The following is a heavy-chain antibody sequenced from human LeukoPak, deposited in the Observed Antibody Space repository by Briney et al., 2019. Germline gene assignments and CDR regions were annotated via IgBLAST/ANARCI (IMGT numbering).Heavy chain of an antibody. CDR1: GFTVSSNY. CDR3: TTDRYYYDSSGYYFPVHFDY. CDR2: IKSKTDGGTT. Sequence: GGSLRLSCAASGFTVSSNYMSWVRQAPGKGLEWVGRIKSKTDGGTTDYAAPVKGRFTISRDDSKNTLYLQMNSLRTEDTAVYYCTTDRYYYDSSGYYFPVHFDYWGQGTLVTVSS. D-gene: IGHD3-22*01. J-gene: IGHJ4*02. V-gene: IGHV3-15*01.